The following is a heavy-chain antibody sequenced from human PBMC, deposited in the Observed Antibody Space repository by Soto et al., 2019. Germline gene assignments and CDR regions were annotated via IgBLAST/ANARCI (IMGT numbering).Heavy chain of an antibody. J-gene: IGHJ4*02. CDR1: VFTFSNYA. Sequence: PGWSLRLSCAASVFTFSNYAMIWIRQVPGKGLQWVSGLYGSGGGIHYAESVKDRFTISRDNSAYAVYLQMNNLRVEDSAIYYCAKDAVSRDGVWLAHDWGQGTVVTVSS. D-gene: IGHD5-12*01. V-gene: IGHV3-23*01. CDR3: AKDAVSRDGVWLAHD. CDR2: LYGSGGGI.